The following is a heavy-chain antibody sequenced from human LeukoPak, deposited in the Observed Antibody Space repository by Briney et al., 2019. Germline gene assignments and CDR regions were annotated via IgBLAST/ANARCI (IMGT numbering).Heavy chain of an antibody. J-gene: IGHJ4*02. CDR2: LSSSGNA. CDR3: ASGRGSYSPDY. CDR1: GFSFSDHE. D-gene: IGHD1-26*01. Sequence: GGSLRLSCAASGFSFSDHEMNWVRQAPGKGLEWVSYLSSSGNAYYADSVKGRFTISRDNSKNSLYLQMTSLRVEDTAVYYCASGRGSYSPDYWGQGTPVTVSS. V-gene: IGHV3-48*03.